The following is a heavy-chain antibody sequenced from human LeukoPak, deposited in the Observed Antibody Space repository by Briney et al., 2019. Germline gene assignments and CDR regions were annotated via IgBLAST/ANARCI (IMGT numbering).Heavy chain of an antibody. CDR3: ASGGRKYGSGSYYPPSAFDI. D-gene: IGHD3-10*01. J-gene: IGHJ3*02. Sequence: PGGSLRLSCTVSGGSISSSSYYWGWIRQPPGKGLEWIGSIYYSGSTYYSPSLKSRVTISVDTSKNQFSLKLSSVTAADTAVYYCASGGRKYGSGSYYPPSAFDIWGQGTMVTVSS. CDR1: GGSISSSSYY. V-gene: IGHV4-39*01. CDR2: IYYSGST.